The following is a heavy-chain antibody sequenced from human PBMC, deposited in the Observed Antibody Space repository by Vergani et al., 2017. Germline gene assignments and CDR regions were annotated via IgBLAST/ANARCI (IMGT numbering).Heavy chain of an antibody. CDR3: AKLGLEAAAXTSD. Sequence: QVQLVESGGGVVQPGRSLRLSCAASGFTFSSYGMHWVRQAPGKGLEWVAVISYDGSNKYYADSVKGRFTISRDNSKNTLYLQMNSLRAEDTAVYYCAKLGLEAAAXTSDWGQGTLVTVSS. V-gene: IGHV3-30*18. D-gene: IGHD6-13*01. CDR2: ISYDGSNK. CDR1: GFTFSSYG. J-gene: IGHJ4*02.